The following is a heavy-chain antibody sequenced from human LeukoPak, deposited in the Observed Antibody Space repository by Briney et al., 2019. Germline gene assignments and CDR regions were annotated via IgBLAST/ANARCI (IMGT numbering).Heavy chain of an antibody. CDR1: GFTFNSYA. CDR3: ARGGGLDV. D-gene: IGHD3-16*01. Sequence: GGSLRLSCAASGFTFNSYAMNWVRQAPGKGLEWVASINHNGNVNYYVDSVKGRFTISRDNAKNSLYLQMSNLRAEDTAVYFCARGGGLDVWGQGATVTVSS. J-gene: IGHJ6*02. CDR2: INHNGNVN. V-gene: IGHV3-7*03.